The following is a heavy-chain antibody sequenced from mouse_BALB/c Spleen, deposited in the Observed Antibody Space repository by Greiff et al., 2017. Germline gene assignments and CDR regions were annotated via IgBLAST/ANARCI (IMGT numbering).Heavy chain of an antibody. D-gene: IGHD1-3*01. CDR1: GYTFTDYA. J-gene: IGHJ3*01. CDR2: ISTYYGNT. V-gene: IGHV1-67*01. Sequence: QVQLKQSGPELVRPGVSVKISCKGSGYTFTDYAMHWVKQSHAKSLEWIGVISTYYGNTNYNQKFKGKATMTVDKSSSTAYMELARLTSEDSAIYYCAREGSSAWFAYWGQGTLVTVSA. CDR3: AREGSSAWFAY.